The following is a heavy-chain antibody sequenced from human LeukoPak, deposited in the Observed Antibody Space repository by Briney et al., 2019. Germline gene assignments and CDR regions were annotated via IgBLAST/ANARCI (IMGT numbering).Heavy chain of an antibody. CDR1: GGSISSGGYY. CDR3: AITRLGVVVVDYYFDY. J-gene: IGHJ4*02. D-gene: IGHD2-15*01. Sequence: PSETLSLTCTVSGGSISSGGYYWSWIRQHPGKGLEWIGYIYYSGSTYYNPSLKSRVTISVDTSKNQFSLKLSSVTAADTAVYYCAITRLGVVVVDYYFDYWGQGTLVTVSS. CDR2: IYYSGST. V-gene: IGHV4-31*03.